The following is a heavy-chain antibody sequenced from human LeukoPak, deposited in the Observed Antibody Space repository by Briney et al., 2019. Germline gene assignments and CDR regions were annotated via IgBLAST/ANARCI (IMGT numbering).Heavy chain of an antibody. CDR1: GFTFSSYE. Sequence: GGSLRLSCAASGFTFSSYEMNWVRQAPGKGLEWVSYISSSGSTIYYADSVKGRFTISRDNAKNTLYLQMNSLRAENTAVYYCAKDLHYGSADYWGQGTLVTVSS. CDR3: AKDLHYGSADY. D-gene: IGHD3-10*01. CDR2: ISSSGSTI. V-gene: IGHV3-48*03. J-gene: IGHJ4*02.